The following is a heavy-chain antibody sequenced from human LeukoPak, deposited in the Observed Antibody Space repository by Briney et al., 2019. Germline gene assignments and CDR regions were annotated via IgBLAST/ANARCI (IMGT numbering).Heavy chain of an antibody. Sequence: PGGSLRLSCAASGFTFSSYAMSWVRQAPGKGLEWVAVISYDGSNKYYADSVKGRFTISRDNSKNTLYLQMNSLRAEDTAVYYCASAWGKYYDSSGYFDYWGQGTLVTVSS. CDR2: ISYDGSNK. D-gene: IGHD3-22*01. CDR1: GFTFSSYA. CDR3: ASAWGKYYDSSGYFDY. J-gene: IGHJ4*02. V-gene: IGHV3-30-3*01.